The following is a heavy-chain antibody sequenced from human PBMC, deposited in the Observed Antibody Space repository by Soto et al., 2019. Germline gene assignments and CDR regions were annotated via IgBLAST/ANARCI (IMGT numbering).Heavy chain of an antibody. V-gene: IGHV1-18*01. J-gene: IGHJ4*02. CDR2: ISAYNGNT. CDR1: GYTFASYD. CDR3: AREPPPPDY. Sequence: QVQLVQSGAEVKQPGASVKVSCTAAGYTFASYDISWMRQAPGQGLEWMGWISAYNGNTNYAQKLQGRVTMTTDTSTSPADMELRSLRSDDTAVYYCAREPPPPDYWCQGTLFTVS.